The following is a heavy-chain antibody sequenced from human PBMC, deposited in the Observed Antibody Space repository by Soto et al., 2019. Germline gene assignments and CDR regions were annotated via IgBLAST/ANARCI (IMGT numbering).Heavy chain of an antibody. J-gene: IGHJ4*02. CDR3: ARRYGYSFDY. D-gene: IGHD1-1*01. V-gene: IGHV4-31*03. CDR2: IYYSGST. Sequence: SETLSLTCTVSGGSVSSGSYYWSWIRQPPGKGLEWIGYIYYSGSTYYNPSLKSRVTISVDTSKNQFSLKLSSVTAADTAVYYCARRYGYSFDYWGQGTLVTVSS. CDR1: GGSVSSGSYY.